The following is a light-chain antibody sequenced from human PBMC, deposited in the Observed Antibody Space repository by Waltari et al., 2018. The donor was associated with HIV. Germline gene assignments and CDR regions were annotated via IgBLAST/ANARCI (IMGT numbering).Light chain of an antibody. J-gene: IGLJ1*01. Sequence: QSALTQPHSVYGSPGQSLTISCTGTSTYVDTFVSWYQQHPRKAPKIIIYDVNKRPSGVPDRFSGSKSGNTAFLTISGLQAEDEAEYHCCSHAGNFIFAFGTGTKVSVL. V-gene: IGLV2-11*01. CDR2: DVN. CDR3: CSHAGNFIFA. CDR1: STYVDTF.